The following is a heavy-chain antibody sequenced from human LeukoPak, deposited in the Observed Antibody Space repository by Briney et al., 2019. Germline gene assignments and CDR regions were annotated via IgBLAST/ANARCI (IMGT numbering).Heavy chain of an antibody. CDR2: INPSGGST. V-gene: IGHV1-46*01. J-gene: IGHJ4*02. D-gene: IGHD2-21*02. CDR1: GYTFTSYY. CDR3: ARVREAYCGGDCHAGFDY. Sequence: ASVKVSCKASGYTFTSYYMHWVRQAPGQGLEWMGIINPSGGSTSYAQKFQGRVTMTRDTSTSTVYMELSSLRSEDTAVYYCARVREAYCGGDCHAGFDYWGQGTLVTVSS.